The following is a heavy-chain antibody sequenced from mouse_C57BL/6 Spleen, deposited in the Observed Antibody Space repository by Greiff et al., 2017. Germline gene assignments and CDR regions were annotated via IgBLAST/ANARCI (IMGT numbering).Heavy chain of an antibody. CDR2: ISSGGSCT. Sequence: EVKLLESGADLVKPGGSLKLSCAASGFTFTSYGMSWVRQTPDKGLEWVATISSGGSCTNYPDRVTGRFTISRDNATNTLYLQLSRLKSEDTAMYYCERQNSKSYAIDYWGQGTSVTVSS. J-gene: IGHJ4*01. CDR1: GFTFTSYG. V-gene: IGHV5-6*01. CDR3: ERQNSKSYAIDY. D-gene: IGHD2-5*01.